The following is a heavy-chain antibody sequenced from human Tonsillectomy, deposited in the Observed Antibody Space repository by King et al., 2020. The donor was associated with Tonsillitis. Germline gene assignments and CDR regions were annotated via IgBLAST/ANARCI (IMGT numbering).Heavy chain of an antibody. Sequence: QLQESGPGVVKPSETLSLTCAVSGYSISSGYCWGWIRQPPGKGLEWIGSIYHSGSTYYNPSLKSRVTISVDTSKNQFSLKLSSVTAADTAVHYCATGPAWARLFDPWGQGTLVTVSS. CDR3: ATGPAWARLFDP. CDR1: GYSISSGYC. J-gene: IGHJ5*02. V-gene: IGHV4-38-2*01. D-gene: IGHD1-1*01. CDR2: IYHSGST.